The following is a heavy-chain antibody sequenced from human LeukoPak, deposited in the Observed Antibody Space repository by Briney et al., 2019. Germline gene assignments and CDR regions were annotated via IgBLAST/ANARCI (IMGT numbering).Heavy chain of an antibody. CDR3: ARESHDSSGRPAPIDWFDP. Sequence: GGSLRLSCAASGFTFSSYAMSWVRQAPGKGLEWVSANSGSGGSTYYADSVKGRFTISRDNSKNTLYLQMNSLRAEDTAVYYCARESHDSSGRPAPIDWFDPWGQGTLVTVSS. J-gene: IGHJ5*02. CDR2: NSGSGGST. CDR1: GFTFSSYA. D-gene: IGHD3-22*01. V-gene: IGHV3-23*01.